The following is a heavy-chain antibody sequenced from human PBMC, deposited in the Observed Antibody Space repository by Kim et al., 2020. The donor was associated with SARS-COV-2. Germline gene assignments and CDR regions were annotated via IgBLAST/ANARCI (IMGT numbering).Heavy chain of an antibody. CDR3: ATTGYLGDAFDI. CDR2: IYYSGSA. Sequence: QPPGKGLEWIGYIYYSGSANYNPSLKSRVTISVDTSKNQFSLKLKSVTAADTAVYYCATTGYLGDAFDIWGQGTTVIVSS. J-gene: IGHJ3*02. V-gene: IGHV4-59*13. D-gene: IGHD2-2*03.